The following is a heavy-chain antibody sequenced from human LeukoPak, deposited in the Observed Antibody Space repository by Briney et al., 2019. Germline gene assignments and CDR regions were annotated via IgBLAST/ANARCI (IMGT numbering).Heavy chain of an antibody. J-gene: IGHJ4*02. V-gene: IGHV3-30-3*01. Sequence: PGGSLRLSCAASGFTFSSYAMSWVRQAPGKGLEWVAVISYDGSNKYYADSVKGRFTISRDNSKNTLYLQMNSLRAEDTAVYYCARSITMVRGVIPTLGYWGQGPLVTVSS. CDR3: ARSITMVRGVIPTLGY. CDR2: ISYDGSNK. CDR1: GFTFSSYA. D-gene: IGHD3-10*01.